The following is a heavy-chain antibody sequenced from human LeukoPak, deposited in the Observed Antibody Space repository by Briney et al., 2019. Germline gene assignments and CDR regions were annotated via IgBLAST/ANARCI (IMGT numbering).Heavy chain of an antibody. CDR2: VNGDGTGT. Sequence: GGSLRLSCAASGFTFSSSWMHWVRQAPGKGLIWVSRVNGDGTGTIYADSVKGRFTISRDNAKNSLFLQMNSLRAEDTAMYYCARDWMLFHRPDYWGQGTLVTVSS. D-gene: IGHD2-21*01. V-gene: IGHV3-74*01. J-gene: IGHJ4*02. CDR3: ARDWMLFHRPDY. CDR1: GFTFSSSW.